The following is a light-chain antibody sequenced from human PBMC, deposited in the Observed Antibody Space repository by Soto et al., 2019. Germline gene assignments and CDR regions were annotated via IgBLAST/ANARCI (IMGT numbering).Light chain of an antibody. CDR3: QQSYSLPLS. Sequence: DIQMTQSPSSLCASVGDRVTIACRASQSIGSYLNWYQLRPGKAPNLLVYAASFLQSGVPSRFSGSGSGTDFTLTISSLQPEDFATYYCQQSYSLPLSFGQGTKVDTK. CDR2: AAS. V-gene: IGKV1-39*01. CDR1: QSIGSY. J-gene: IGKJ2*01.